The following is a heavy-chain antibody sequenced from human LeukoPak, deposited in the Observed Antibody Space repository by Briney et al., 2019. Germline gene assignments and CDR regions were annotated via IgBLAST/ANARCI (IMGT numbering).Heavy chain of an antibody. CDR1: GFTLSSYM. V-gene: IGHV3-21*01. CDR2: INSGSTYT. D-gene: IGHD1-1*01. CDR3: ARSLTTLTYEGY. J-gene: IGHJ4*02. Sequence: PGGSLRLSCAASGFTLSSYMMNWVRQAPGKGLEWVSSINSGSTYTYYTESVKGRFTVSRDNAKNSLFLQMNSLRAEDTAIYYCARSLTTLTYEGYWGQGTLVTVSS.